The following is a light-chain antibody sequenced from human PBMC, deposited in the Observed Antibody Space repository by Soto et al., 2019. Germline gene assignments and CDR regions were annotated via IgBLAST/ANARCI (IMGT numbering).Light chain of an antibody. Sequence: DIPMTQSPSTLSASVGDRVTITCRASQSISTWLAWYQQKPGKAPKLMIYKASNLESGVPSRFSGSGSGTEFTLTISSLQPDDFVTYYCQHYNSYPVTFGGGTKVETK. CDR1: QSISTW. CDR2: KAS. CDR3: QHYNSYPVT. J-gene: IGKJ4*01. V-gene: IGKV1-5*03.